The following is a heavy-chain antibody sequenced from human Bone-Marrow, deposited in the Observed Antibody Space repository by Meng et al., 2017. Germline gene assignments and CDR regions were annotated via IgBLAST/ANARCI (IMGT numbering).Heavy chain of an antibody. CDR3: ARRTAVSGMTFDY. V-gene: IGHV1-3*01. CDR2: INAGNGNT. CDR1: GYTFTRYA. D-gene: IGHD4-17*01. J-gene: IGHJ4*02. Sequence: QVPLWQSGAEVKRPGASVKVSCKASGYTFTRYAMHWVRQALGQRLEWMGWINAGNGNTKYSQKFQGRVTITRDTSASTAYMELSSLRSEDTAVYYCARRTAVSGMTFDYWGQGTLVTVSS.